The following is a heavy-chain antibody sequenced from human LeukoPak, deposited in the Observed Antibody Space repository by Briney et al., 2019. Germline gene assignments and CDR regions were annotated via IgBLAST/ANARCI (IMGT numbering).Heavy chain of an antibody. J-gene: IGHJ3*02. V-gene: IGHV3-53*01. CDR3: ARDGPKTRRVRGLLDAFDM. CDR2: LYSSGGT. D-gene: IGHD3-10*01. CDR1: GFAVSNNY. Sequence: PGGSLRLSCAASGFAVSNNYMNWVRQTPGKGLEWVSALYSSGGTSYSDSVKGRFTISRDDSKNSLFLHMNNLRAEDTALYYCARDGPKTRRVRGLLDAFDMWGQGTMVTVSS.